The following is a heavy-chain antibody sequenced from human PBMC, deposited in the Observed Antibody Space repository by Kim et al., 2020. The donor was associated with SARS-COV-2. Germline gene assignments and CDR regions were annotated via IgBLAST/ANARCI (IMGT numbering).Heavy chain of an antibody. D-gene: IGHD3-10*01. V-gene: IGHV3-30*18. CDR3: AKASYYYGSGSYGRTALGED. Sequence: GGSLRLSCAASGFTFSSYGMHWVRQAPGKGLEWVAVISYDGSNKYYADSVKGRFTISRDNSKNTLYLQMNSLRAEDTAVYYCAKASYYYGSGSYGRTALGEDWGQGTLVTVSS. CDR2: ISYDGSNK. J-gene: IGHJ4*02. CDR1: GFTFSSYG.